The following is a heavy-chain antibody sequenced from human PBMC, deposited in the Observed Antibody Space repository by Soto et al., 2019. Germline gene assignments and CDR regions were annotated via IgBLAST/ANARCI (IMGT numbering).Heavy chain of an antibody. CDR3: ASVGYSVCDFAFDI. D-gene: IGHD5-12*01. Sequence: GTLSLSCAASGFTVSSNYMNWVRQAPGKGLEWVSVIYSGGNTYYAASVKGRFTISRDNSKNTLYLQMNSVRAEDTAVYYCASVGYSVCDFAFDIWGQGTMVTVSS. CDR2: IYSGGNT. V-gene: IGHV3-53*01. CDR1: GFTVSSNY. J-gene: IGHJ3*02.